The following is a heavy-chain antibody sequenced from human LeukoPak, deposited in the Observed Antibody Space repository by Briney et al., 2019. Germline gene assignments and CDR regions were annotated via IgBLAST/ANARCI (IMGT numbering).Heavy chain of an antibody. CDR2: INPNSGGT. V-gene: IGHV1-2*02. J-gene: IGHJ3*02. CDR3: ARDNHYETRAVKAFDI. CDR1: GYTFTAYY. Sequence: ASVKVSCKASGYTFTAYYIHWLRQAPGQGLEWMGWINPNSGGTNYAQKFQGSVTMTRDTSISTAYMDLSRLRSDDTAVFYCARDNHYETRAVKAFDIWGQGTMVAVSS. D-gene: IGHD3-22*01.